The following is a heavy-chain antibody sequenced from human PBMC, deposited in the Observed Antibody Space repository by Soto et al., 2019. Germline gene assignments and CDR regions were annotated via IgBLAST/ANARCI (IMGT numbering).Heavy chain of an antibody. D-gene: IGHD6-19*01. V-gene: IGHV2-5*01. Sequence: QITLKESGPTLVKPTQTLTLTCTFSGFSLSSTRMDVGWIRQPPGKALEWLALIYWNHDKRYSPFLKSRLTITKDTSKNKVVLTMSNMDPVDTARYYCAHIVVAGLGYYFDYWGQGTLVTVSS. CDR2: IYWNHDK. J-gene: IGHJ4*02. CDR3: AHIVVAGLGYYFDY. CDR1: GFSLSSTRMD.